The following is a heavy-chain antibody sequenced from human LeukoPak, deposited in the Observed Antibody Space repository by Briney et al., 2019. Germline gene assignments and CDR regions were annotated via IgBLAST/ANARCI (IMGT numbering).Heavy chain of an antibody. CDR1: GYTFTSYY. D-gene: IGHD2-8*01. CDR2: IDPSGGST. Sequence: ASVKVSCKASGYTFTSYYMHWVRQAPGQGLEWMGIIDPSGGSTSYAQKFQGRVTMTRDMSTSTVYMELSSLRSEDTAVYYCARGRIVLESWFDPWGQGTLVTVSS. V-gene: IGHV1-46*01. CDR3: ARGRIVLESWFDP. J-gene: IGHJ5*02.